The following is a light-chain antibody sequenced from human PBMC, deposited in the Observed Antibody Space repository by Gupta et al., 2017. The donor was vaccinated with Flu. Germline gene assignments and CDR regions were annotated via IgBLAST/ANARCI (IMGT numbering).Light chain of an antibody. V-gene: IGKV1-39*01. J-gene: IGKJ2*01. CDR1: QSISSY. CDR3: QQSYINPYT. CDR2: AAS. Sequence: DIQMTQSPPSLSASVGDRVIITCRASQSISSYLHWYQQKPGNAPKLLIYAASRLQHGVPSRFSGGGSGTDFTLTISSLQPEDFASYYCQQSYINPYTFGQGTTLEIK.